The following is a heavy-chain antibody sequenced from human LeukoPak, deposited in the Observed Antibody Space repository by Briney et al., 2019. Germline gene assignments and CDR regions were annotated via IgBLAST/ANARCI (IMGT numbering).Heavy chain of an antibody. Sequence: PSQTLSLTCTVSGGSISSGGYYWSWIRQHPGKGLEWIGYIYYSGSTYYNPSLKSRVTISVDTSKNQFSLKLSSVTAADTAVYYCARVHPPRITMVRGGLWNWFDPWGQGTLVTVSS. J-gene: IGHJ5*02. CDR2: IYYSGST. CDR3: ARVHPPRITMVRGGLWNWFDP. V-gene: IGHV4-31*03. CDR1: GGSISSGGYY. D-gene: IGHD3-10*01.